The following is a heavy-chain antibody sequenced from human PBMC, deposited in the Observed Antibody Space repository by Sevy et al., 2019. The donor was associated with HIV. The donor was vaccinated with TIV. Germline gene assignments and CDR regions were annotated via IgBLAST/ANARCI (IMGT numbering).Heavy chain of an antibody. CDR2: IFNDGKTK. D-gene: IGHD2-21*02. V-gene: IGHV3-33*01. CDR3: ARESGSDWYLDY. Sequence: GGSLRLSCKASGFIFSRYGVHWVRQAPGKGLEWVASIFNDGKTKYYGDPGKGRFTISRDDSRNTLYLQMDSLGAEDTAVYYCARESGSDWYLDYWGQGTLVTVSS. J-gene: IGHJ4*02. CDR1: GFIFSRYG.